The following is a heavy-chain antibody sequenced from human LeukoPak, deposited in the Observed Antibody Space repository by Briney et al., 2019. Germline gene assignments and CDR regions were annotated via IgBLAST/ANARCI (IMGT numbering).Heavy chain of an antibody. CDR2: IIPIFGTA. CDR3: ATDREYYYGMDV. J-gene: IGHJ6*02. CDR1: GGTFSSYA. Sequence: ASVKVSCKASGGTFSSYAISWVRQAPGQGLEWMGGIIPIFGTANYAQKFQGRVTITADESTSTAYMELSSLRSEDTAVYYCATDREYYYGMDVWGQGTTVTVSS. V-gene: IGHV1-69*13.